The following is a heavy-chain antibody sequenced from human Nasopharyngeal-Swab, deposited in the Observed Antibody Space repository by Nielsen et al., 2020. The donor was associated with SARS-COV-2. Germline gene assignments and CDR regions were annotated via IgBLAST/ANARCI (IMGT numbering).Heavy chain of an antibody. D-gene: IGHD1-1*01. V-gene: IGHV2-70*01. J-gene: IGHJ6*02. Sequence: SGPTLVKPTQTLTLTCTFSGFSLSTSGMCVSWICQPPGKALEWLALIDWDDDKYYSTSLKTRLTISKDTSKNQVVLTMTNMDPVDTATYYCARILRTGTSNYYYGMDVWGQGTTVTVSS. CDR3: ARILRTGTSNYYYGMDV. CDR1: GFSLSTSGMC. CDR2: IDWDDDK.